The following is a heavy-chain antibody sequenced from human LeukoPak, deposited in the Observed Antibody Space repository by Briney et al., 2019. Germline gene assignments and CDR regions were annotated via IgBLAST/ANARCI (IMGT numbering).Heavy chain of an antibody. Sequence: SVKVSCKASGSTFSTYAINWVRQAPGQGLEWLGGIIPILGTSNYAQSFQGRVTITADESSGTAYMALSSLRSEDTAIYYCATTRDYYENSGYTLLQDWGQGTLVTVSS. CDR2: IIPILGTS. V-gene: IGHV1-69*13. CDR3: ATTRDYYENSGYTLLQD. D-gene: IGHD3-22*01. CDR1: GSTFSTYA. J-gene: IGHJ1*01.